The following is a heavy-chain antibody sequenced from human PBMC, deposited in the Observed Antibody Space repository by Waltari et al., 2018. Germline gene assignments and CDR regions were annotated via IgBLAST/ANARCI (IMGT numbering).Heavy chain of an antibody. CDR3: ARVALGLWPLYYYYGMDV. J-gene: IGHJ6*02. CDR2: INHSGST. V-gene: IGHV4-34*01. CDR1: GGSFSGYY. D-gene: IGHD5-18*01. Sequence: QVQLQQWGAGLLKPSETLSLTCAVYGGSFSGYYWSWIRPPPGRGLEWIGEINHSGSTNYNPSLKSRVTISVDTSKNQFSLKLSSVTAADTAVYYCARVALGLWPLYYYYGMDVWGQGTTVTVSS.